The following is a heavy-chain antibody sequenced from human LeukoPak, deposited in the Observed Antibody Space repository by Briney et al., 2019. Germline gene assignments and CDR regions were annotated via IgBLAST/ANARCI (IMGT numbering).Heavy chain of an antibody. J-gene: IGHJ2*01. CDR1: GYSISSGYY. CDR3: VRVKYTSSSDKYFDF. Sequence: PSETLSLTCTVSGYSISSGYYWGWIRQPPGKGLEWIGSMYHSGTTYYNPSLRSRVTISVDTSKNQFSLKVNSVTAADTAVYYCVRVKYTSSSDKYFDFWGRGTLVTVSS. D-gene: IGHD6-13*01. V-gene: IGHV4-38-2*02. CDR2: MYHSGTT.